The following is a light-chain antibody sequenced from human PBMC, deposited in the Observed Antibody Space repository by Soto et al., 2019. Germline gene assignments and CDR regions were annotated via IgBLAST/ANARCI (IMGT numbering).Light chain of an antibody. V-gene: IGLV1-47*02. CDR1: SSNIESNW. Sequence: QSAVTQAPSVSGTPGQRVTISCSRSSSNIESNWVYWYQQLPGTAPKLLIYNNNQRPSGVSDRFSGSKSGTSASLAITGLRSDDEADYYCATWDDDLYTPIIGGGTKLTVL. CDR2: NNN. J-gene: IGLJ2*01. CDR3: ATWDDDLYTPI.